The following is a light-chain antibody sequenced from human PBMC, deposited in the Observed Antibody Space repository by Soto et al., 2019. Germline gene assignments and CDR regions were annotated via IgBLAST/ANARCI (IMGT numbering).Light chain of an antibody. Sequence: QSALTQPPSASGSPGQSVTISCTGTSSDVGGYNFGSWYQQYPGTAPSLLIDDVNKRPSGAPDRFSGSKSGNTASLTVSGLQREDEADYYCSAYAGFKILFGGGTKLTVL. CDR3: SAYAGFKIL. CDR2: DVN. CDR1: SSDVGGYNF. V-gene: IGLV2-8*01. J-gene: IGLJ2*01.